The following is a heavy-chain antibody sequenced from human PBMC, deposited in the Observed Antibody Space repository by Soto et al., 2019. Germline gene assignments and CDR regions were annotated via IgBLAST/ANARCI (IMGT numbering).Heavy chain of an antibody. D-gene: IGHD4-17*01. CDR3: ARNYGDYVALHGWFDP. V-gene: IGHV1-18*04. CDR2: ISAYNGKT. Sequence: GASVKVSCKASGYTLTSYGISWVRQAPGQGLEWMGWISAYNGKTNYAQKLQGRVTMTTDTSTSTAYMELRSLTSADTALYYSARNYGDYVALHGWFDPWGQGTLVTVSS. J-gene: IGHJ5*02. CDR1: GYTLTSYG.